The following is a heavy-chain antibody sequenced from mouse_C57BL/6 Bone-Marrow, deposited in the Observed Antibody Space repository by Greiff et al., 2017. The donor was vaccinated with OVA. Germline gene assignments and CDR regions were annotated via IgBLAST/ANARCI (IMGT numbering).Heavy chain of an antibody. D-gene: IGHD1-1*01. Sequence: EVHLVESGGGLVKPGGSLKLSCAASGFTFSSYAMSWVRQTPEKRLEWVATISDGGSYTYYPDNVKGRFTISRDNAKNNLYLQMSHLKSEDTAMYYCARASYYYGSSYDWYFDVWGTGTTVTVSS. J-gene: IGHJ1*03. CDR2: ISDGGSYT. V-gene: IGHV5-4*01. CDR3: ARASYYYGSSYDWYFDV. CDR1: GFTFSSYA.